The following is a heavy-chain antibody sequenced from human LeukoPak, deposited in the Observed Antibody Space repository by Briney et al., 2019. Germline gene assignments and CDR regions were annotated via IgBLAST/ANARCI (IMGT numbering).Heavy chain of an antibody. J-gene: IGHJ4*02. CDR1: GFTFDDYA. V-gene: IGHV3-9*01. CDR2: ISWNSGSI. CDR3: AKGNLSGWYSYYFDY. D-gene: IGHD6-19*01. Sequence: GRSLRLSCAASGFTFDDYAMHWVRHAPGKGLEWVSGISWNSGSIGYADSVKGRFTISRDNAKNSLYLQMNSLRAEDTALYYCAKGNLSGWYSYYFDYWGQGTLVTVSS.